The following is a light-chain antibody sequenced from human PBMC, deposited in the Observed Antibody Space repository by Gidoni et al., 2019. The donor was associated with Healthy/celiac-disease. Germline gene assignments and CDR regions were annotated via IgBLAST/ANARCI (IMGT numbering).Light chain of an antibody. CDR3: QHPYT. CDR1: QSISSW. CDR2: KAS. Sequence: DIQMTQSPSTLSASVGDRVTITCRASQSISSWLAWYQQKPGKAPKLLLYKASSLESGVPSRFSGSGSGTEFTLTISSLQPDDFATYYCQHPYTFGQGTKLEIK. J-gene: IGKJ2*01. V-gene: IGKV1-5*03.